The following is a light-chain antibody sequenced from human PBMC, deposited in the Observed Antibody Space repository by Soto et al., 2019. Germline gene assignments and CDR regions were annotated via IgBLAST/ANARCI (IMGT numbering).Light chain of an antibody. J-gene: IGKJ1*01. CDR2: GAS. Sequence: EIVMTQSPATLSVSRGERATLSCRASQTVSSYLAWYQQKPGQVPRLLIYGASSRATGIPNRFSGSGSGTDFTLTISRLEPEDFAVYYCQQYGNSPQTFGQGTKVDIK. V-gene: IGKV3-20*01. CDR3: QQYGNSPQT. CDR1: QTVSSY.